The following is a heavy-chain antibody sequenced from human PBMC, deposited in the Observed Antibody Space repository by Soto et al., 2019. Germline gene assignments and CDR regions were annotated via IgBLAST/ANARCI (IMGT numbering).Heavy chain of an antibody. CDR2: ISSSSTTI. Sequence: EVQLVESGGGLVQPGGSLRLSCAASGFTFSSYNMNWVRQAPGKGLEWVSYISSSSTTIHYGDSVKGRFTISRDNAKNSLYLQRNSLRAEDTAVYYCARGVGYCSGGSCYLDSWGQGTLVTVSS. V-gene: IGHV3-48*01. CDR1: GFTFSSYN. J-gene: IGHJ4*02. D-gene: IGHD2-15*01. CDR3: ARGVGYCSGGSCYLDS.